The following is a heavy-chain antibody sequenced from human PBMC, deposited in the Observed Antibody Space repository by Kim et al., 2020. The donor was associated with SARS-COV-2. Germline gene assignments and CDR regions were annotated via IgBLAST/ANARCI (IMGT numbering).Heavy chain of an antibody. J-gene: IGHJ5*02. Sequence: SETLSLTCAVSGGSISSSNWWSWVRQPPGKGLEWIGEIYHSGSTNYNPSLKSRVTISVDKSKNQFSLKLSSVTAADTAVYYCARVIQLWPTQFDPWGQGTLVTVSS. D-gene: IGHD5-18*01. CDR2: IYHSGST. V-gene: IGHV4-4*02. CDR3: ARVIQLWPTQFDP. CDR1: GGSISSSNW.